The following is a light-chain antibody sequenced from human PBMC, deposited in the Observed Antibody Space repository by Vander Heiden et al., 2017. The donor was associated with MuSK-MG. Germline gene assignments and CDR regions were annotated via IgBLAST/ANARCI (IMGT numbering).Light chain of an antibody. J-gene: IGKJ1*01. CDR1: QSVGSN. V-gene: IGKV3D-15*01. Sequence: ETVMTQSPATLSVSPGERAALSCRASQSVGSNLVWYQQQPGQAPRLLIYGASTRATGIPARFSGSGSGTEFTLTISSLQSEDFAVYYCQQYNNWPRTFGRGTMVEIK. CDR3: QQYNNWPRT. CDR2: GAS.